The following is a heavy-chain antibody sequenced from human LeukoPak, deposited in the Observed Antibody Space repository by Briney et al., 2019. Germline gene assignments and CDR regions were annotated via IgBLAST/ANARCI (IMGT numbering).Heavy chain of an antibody. V-gene: IGHV4-39*02. J-gene: IGHJ5*02. CDR3: ARDSSLYCSSTSCYHGWFDP. CDR2: IYYSGST. Sequence: SETLSLTCTVSGGSISGSSYYWGWIRQPPGKGLEWIGSIYYSGSTYYNPSLKSRVTISVDTSKNQFSLKLSSVTAADTAVYYCARDSSLYCSSTSCYHGWFDPWGQGTLVTVSS. CDR1: GGSISGSSYY. D-gene: IGHD2-2*01.